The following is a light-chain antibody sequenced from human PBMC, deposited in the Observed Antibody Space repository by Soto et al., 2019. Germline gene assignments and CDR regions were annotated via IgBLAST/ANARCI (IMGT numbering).Light chain of an antibody. CDR3: GTWDSSLSANWV. Sequence: QSVLTQPPSVSAAPGQKVTISCSGSSSNIGNNYVSWYQQLPGTAPKLLIYENNKRPSGIPDRFSGSKSGTSATLGITGLQTGDEADYYCGTWDSSLSANWVCGGGTKLTAL. CDR2: ENN. J-gene: IGLJ3*02. CDR1: SSNIGNNY. V-gene: IGLV1-51*02.